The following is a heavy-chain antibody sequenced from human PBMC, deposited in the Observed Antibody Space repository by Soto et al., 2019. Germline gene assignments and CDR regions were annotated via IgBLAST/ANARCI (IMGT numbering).Heavy chain of an antibody. Sequence: SSETLSLTCTVSGGSISSGDYYWSWIRQPPGKGLEWIGYIYYSGSTYYNPSLKSRVTISVDTSKNQFSLKLSSVTAADTAVYYCARRAYDFWSGPGYYYGMDVWGQGTTVTVSS. J-gene: IGHJ6*02. CDR2: IYYSGST. CDR3: ARRAYDFWSGPGYYYGMDV. V-gene: IGHV4-30-4*01. D-gene: IGHD3-3*01. CDR1: GGSISSGDYY.